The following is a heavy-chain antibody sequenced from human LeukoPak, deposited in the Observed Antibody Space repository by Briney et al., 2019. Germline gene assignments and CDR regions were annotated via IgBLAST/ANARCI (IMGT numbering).Heavy chain of an antibody. CDR2: INSVGSST. J-gene: IGHJ6*03. CDR3: ARNKARYYYYYMDV. CDR1: GFTFSSYW. Sequence: GGSLRLSCAASGFTFSSYWMHWVRQAPGKGLVWVSRINSVGSSTSYADSVKGRFTISRDNAKNTLYLQMNSLRAEDTAVYYCARNKARYYYYYMDVWGKGTTVTISS. V-gene: IGHV3-74*01.